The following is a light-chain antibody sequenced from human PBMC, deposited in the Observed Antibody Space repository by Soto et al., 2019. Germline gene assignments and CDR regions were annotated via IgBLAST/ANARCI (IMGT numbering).Light chain of an antibody. Sequence: AIRMTQSPSSLFASTGDRVTITCRASQAISSYLAWYQQKPGKAPKLLIFAASTLQSGVPSRFSGGGSGTDFTLTISCLQSEDFATYYCQQYYVYPRTFGQGTKVEI. CDR3: QQYYVYPRT. J-gene: IGKJ1*01. CDR2: AAS. CDR1: QAISSY. V-gene: IGKV1-8*01.